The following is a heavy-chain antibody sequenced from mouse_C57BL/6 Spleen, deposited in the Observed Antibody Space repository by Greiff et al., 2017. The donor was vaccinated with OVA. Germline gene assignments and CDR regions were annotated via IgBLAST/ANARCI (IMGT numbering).Heavy chain of an antibody. V-gene: IGHV1-19*01. CDR3: ARTEEDDWYFDD. CDR2: INPYNGGT. CDR1: GYTFTDYY. J-gene: IGHJ1*03. Sequence: DVQLQESGPVLVKPGASVKMSCKASGYTFTDYYMNWVKQSHGKSLEWIGVINPYNGGTSYNQKFKGKATLTVDKSSSTAYMELNSLTSEDSAVYNWARTEEDDWYFDDWGTGTTVTVSS.